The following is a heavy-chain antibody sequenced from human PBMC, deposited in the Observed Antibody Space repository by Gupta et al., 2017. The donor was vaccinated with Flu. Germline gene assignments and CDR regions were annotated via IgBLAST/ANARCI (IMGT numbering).Heavy chain of an antibody. CDR1: GFTLGTFA. J-gene: IGHJ4*02. Sequence: EAQLLESGRGSVQLGGSLSLSCAAPGFTLGTFALSWVRQVPGKGLEWVSGISGSGDTSYYADSEQGRFTISRDNSKSTLYLQMNSLRAGDTALYYCATSGGHCSTPTCWYYFDYWGQGTLVTVYS. D-gene: IGHD2-2*01. CDR3: ATSGGHCSTPTCWYYFDY. V-gene: IGHV3-23*01. CDR2: ISGSGDTS.